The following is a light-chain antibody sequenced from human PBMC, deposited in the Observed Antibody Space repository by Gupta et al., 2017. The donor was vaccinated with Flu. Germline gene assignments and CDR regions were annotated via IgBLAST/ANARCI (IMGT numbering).Light chain of an antibody. V-gene: IGKV3-11*01. CDR1: QTVDTY. CDR3: QQRKSWPLT. Sequence: EILLTQSPATLSLSPGERATLSCRASQTVDTYLNWYQQKPGQAPRLVIYDRSSRATGIPARFSGSGSGTDFTLTISSLEPEDFAVYYCQQRKSWPLTFGGGTKVEIK. CDR2: DRS. J-gene: IGKJ4*01.